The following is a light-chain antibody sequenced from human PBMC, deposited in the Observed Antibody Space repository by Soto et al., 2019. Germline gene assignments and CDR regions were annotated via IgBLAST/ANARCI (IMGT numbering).Light chain of an antibody. CDR2: GAS. J-gene: IGKJ3*01. V-gene: IGKV3-20*01. Sequence: EHVLTQSPGTLSLAPGERATLSCRASKSVSSSSLAWYQQKPGQAPRLLIYGASSRATGIPDRFSGSGSGTDFTLTISRLEPEDFAVYDGQQYGSSRCTCSPGT. CDR3: QQYGSSRCT. CDR1: KSVSSSS.